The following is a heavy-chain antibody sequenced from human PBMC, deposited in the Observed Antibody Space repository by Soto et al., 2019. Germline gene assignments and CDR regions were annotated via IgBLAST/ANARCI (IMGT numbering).Heavy chain of an antibody. Sequence: GASVKLSCKASGGTFSSYAISWVRQAPGQGLEWMGGIIPIFGTANYAQKFQGRVTITADESTSTAYMELSSLRSEDTAVYYCARDLRPRSYYDILTGPDAFDIWGQGTMVTVSS. D-gene: IGHD3-9*01. J-gene: IGHJ3*02. CDR1: GGTFSSYA. CDR2: IIPIFGTA. CDR3: ARDLRPRSYYDILTGPDAFDI. V-gene: IGHV1-69*13.